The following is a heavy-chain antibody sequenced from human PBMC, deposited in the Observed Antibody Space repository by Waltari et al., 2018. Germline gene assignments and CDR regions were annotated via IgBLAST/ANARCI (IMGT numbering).Heavy chain of an antibody. J-gene: IGHJ3*02. CDR2: ISSDGSVK. CDR1: GFSFGTYA. V-gene: IGHV3-30*01. Sequence: VQLLESGGGVVQPEKSRSLSWAASGFSFGTYAMHWVRQAPGKGLEWVAVISSDGSVKYYADSVRGRFTISRDNSKNTLYVEINSLRDEDTAVYYCARDGGFDIWGQGTMVTVSS. CDR3: ARDGGFDI. D-gene: IGHD3-10*01.